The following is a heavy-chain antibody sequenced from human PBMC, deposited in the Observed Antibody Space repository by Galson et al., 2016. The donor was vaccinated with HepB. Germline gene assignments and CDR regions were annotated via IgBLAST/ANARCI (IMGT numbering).Heavy chain of an antibody. CDR1: GFTFSNFA. D-gene: IGHD6-19*01. CDR3: ARDQVVSMAGINYYFYYGMDV. V-gene: IGHV3-30*04. CDR2: ISHEGKSR. J-gene: IGHJ6*02. Sequence: SLRLSCAASGFTFSNFAMHWVRQAPGKGLEWVAVISHEGKSRYYPDSVKGRFTISRDNSRNTLFLQMNSLRIEDTAVYYCARDQVVSMAGINYYFYYGMDVWGQGTAVTVSS.